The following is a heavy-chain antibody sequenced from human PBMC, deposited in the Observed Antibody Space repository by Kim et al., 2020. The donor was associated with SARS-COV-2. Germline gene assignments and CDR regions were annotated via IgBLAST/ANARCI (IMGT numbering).Heavy chain of an antibody. J-gene: IGHJ6*02. Sequence: ASVKVSCKASGYTFTSYGISWVRQAPGQGLEWMGWISAYNGNTNYAQKLQGRVTMTTDTSTSTAYMELRSLRSDDTAVYYCARGNTYYDFWNYYYYGMDVWGQGTTVTVSS. CDR2: ISAYNGNT. CDR3: ARGNTYYDFWNYYYYGMDV. D-gene: IGHD3-3*01. V-gene: IGHV1-18*01. CDR1: GYTFTSYG.